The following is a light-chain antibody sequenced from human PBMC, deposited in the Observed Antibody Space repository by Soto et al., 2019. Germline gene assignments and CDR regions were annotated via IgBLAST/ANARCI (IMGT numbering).Light chain of an antibody. J-gene: IGLJ2*01. V-gene: IGLV2-14*03. CDR1: SCDVGGVYY. CDR2: DVI. CDR3: SSFTSSPTVV. Sequence: QSALTQPASVSGSPGQTITISCTGTSCDVGGVYYVSWYQQHPGTAPKLMIYDVINRPSGVSDRFSGSKSANTASLTISGLQAEDEAHYYCSSFTSSPTVVFGGGTKVTVL.